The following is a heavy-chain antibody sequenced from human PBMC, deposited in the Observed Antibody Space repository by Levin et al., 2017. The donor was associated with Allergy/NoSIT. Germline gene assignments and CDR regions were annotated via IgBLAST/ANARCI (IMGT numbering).Heavy chain of an antibody. J-gene: IGHJ4*02. Sequence: SGPTLVKPTQSLTLTCTLSGFSISTSGVSVGWIRQPPGKALEWLALIYWDDNKRYSPSLKSRLTITKDTSKNQVVLTMTHMDPVDTATYYCSYAEPYSTGRKCDYWGPGTLVTVSS. CDR2: IYWDDNK. V-gene: IGHV2-5*02. D-gene: IGHD2-8*02. CDR3: SYAEPYSTGRKCDY. CDR1: GFSISTSGVS.